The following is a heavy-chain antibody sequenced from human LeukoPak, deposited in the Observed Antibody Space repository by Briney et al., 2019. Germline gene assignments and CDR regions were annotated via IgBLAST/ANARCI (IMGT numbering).Heavy chain of an antibody. V-gene: IGHV1-18*01. J-gene: IGHJ4*02. D-gene: IGHD5-18*01. CDR3: ARDRNTAMVRPTDFDY. CDR2: ISAYKGNT. CDR1: GYRFTSYG. Sequence: ASVKVSCKASGYRFTSYGISWVRQAPGQGLEWMGWISAYKGNTNYAQKLQGRVTLTTDTSTSTAYMDLRSLRSDDTAVYYCARDRNTAMVRPTDFDYWGQGTLVTVSS.